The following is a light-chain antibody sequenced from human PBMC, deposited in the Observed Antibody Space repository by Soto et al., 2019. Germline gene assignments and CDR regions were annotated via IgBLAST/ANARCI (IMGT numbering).Light chain of an antibody. CDR1: QSIRSW. V-gene: IGKV1-5*03. J-gene: IGKJ1*01. Sequence: DIQMTQSPSTLPASVGDRVTVTCRASQSIRSWLAWYQEKPGKAPKLLIYKASLLETGVPSRFSGSGSGTDFTLTIRSLQPEDFATYHCQQLSSYPVTFGQGTKVDIK. CDR2: KAS. CDR3: QQLSSYPVT.